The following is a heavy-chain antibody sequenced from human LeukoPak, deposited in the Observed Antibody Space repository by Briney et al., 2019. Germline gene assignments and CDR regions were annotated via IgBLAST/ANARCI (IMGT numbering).Heavy chain of an antibody. J-gene: IGHJ5*02. V-gene: IGHV4-34*01. CDR3: ARGSYCSSTSCYLHRDNWFDP. D-gene: IGHD2-2*01. Sequence: SETLSLTGAVYGGSFSGYYWSWIRQPPGKGLEWIGEINHNGSTNYNPSLKSRVTISVDTSKNQFSLKLSSVTAADTAVYYCARGSYCSSTSCYLHRDNWFDPWGQGTLVTVSS. CDR1: GGSFSGYY. CDR2: INHNGST.